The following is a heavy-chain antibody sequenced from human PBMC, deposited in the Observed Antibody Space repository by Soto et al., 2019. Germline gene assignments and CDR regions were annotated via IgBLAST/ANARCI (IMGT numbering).Heavy chain of an antibody. CDR3: AKGRSLTVLAYYYHGLDV. V-gene: IGHV1-46*04. J-gene: IGHJ6*02. D-gene: IGHD7-27*01. Sequence: QEQLVQSGAEVKKTGAAVVISCKTSGYTFSDYNIFWVRQAPGQGLEFVGVINPSGGGACYAPSSQDRVIMTRDTFTRTVYMELSSLKSEDTAVYYCAKGRSLTVLAYYYHGLDVWGQGTTVTVSS. CDR2: INPSGGGA. CDR1: GYTFSDYN.